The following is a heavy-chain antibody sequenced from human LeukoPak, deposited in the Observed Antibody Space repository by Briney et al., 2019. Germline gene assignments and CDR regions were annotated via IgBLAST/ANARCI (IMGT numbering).Heavy chain of an antibody. Sequence: GGSLRLSCAASGFIFSRYWMSWVRQAPGKGLEWVANIKQDGSEKYYVDSVKGRFTVSRDNAKNSLYLEMKSLRAEDTAVYYCAKVGGPPDCSSTSCYTAAHYYYMDVWGKGTTVTVSS. J-gene: IGHJ6*03. D-gene: IGHD2-2*02. CDR2: IKQDGSEK. V-gene: IGHV3-7*01. CDR1: GFIFSRYW. CDR3: AKVGGPPDCSSTSCYTAAHYYYMDV.